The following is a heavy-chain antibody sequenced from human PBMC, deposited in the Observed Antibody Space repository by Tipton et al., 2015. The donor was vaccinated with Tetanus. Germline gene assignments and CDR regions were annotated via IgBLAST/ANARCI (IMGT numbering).Heavy chain of an antibody. CDR3: ARSYDSSGYNPSGLNN. V-gene: IGHV4-31*03. CDR2: IYYSGST. J-gene: IGHJ4*02. CDR1: GGSISSGGYY. Sequence: TLSLTCTVSGGSISSGGYYWSWIRQHPGKGLEWIGYIYYSGSTYYNPSLKSRVTISVDTSKNQFSLKLSSVTAADTAVYYCARSYDSSGYNPSGLNNWGQGTLVTVSS. D-gene: IGHD3-22*01.